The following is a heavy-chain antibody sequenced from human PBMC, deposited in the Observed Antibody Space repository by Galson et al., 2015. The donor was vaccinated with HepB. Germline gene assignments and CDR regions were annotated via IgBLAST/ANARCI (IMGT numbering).Heavy chain of an antibody. D-gene: IGHD6-6*01. CDR2: ISVYSGNT. J-gene: IGHJ4*02. Sequence: SVKVSCKASANTFSNYGISWVRQAPGQGLERMGWISVYSGNTYYAQKFQGRVTMTTDTSTSTAYMELRSLRSDDTAVYYCARARYSSSPPDYWGQGTLVTVSS. CDR3: ARARYSSSPPDY. V-gene: IGHV1-18*01. CDR1: ANTFSNYG.